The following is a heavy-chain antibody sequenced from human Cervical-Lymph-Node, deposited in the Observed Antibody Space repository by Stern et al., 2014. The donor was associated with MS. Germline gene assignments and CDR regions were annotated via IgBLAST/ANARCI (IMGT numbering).Heavy chain of an antibody. V-gene: IGHV3-11*06. CDR1: GFTFSDYY. J-gene: IGHJ3*02. CDR2: ISSSSYT. CDR3: AREGYGDYLHAFDI. D-gene: IGHD4-17*01. Sequence: VQLVQSGGGLVKPGGSLRLSCAASGFTFSDYYMSWIRRAPGKGLEWVSYISSSSYTNYADSVKGRFTISRDNAKNSLYLQMNSLRAEDTAVYYCAREGYGDYLHAFDIWGQGTMVTVSS.